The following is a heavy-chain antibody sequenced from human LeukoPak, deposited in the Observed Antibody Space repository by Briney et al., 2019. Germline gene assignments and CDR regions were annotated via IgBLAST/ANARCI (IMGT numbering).Heavy chain of an antibody. D-gene: IGHD6-19*01. CDR3: AKHSEWLILNPLYDARDL. J-gene: IGHJ3*01. Sequence: PGGSLRPSCAASGFTFRSYGLNWVRQAPGKGLEWVAVISYDGSNKYYADSVKGRFTISRDNSKNTLYLQMNSLRAGDTAVYYCAKHSEWLILNPLYDARDLWGQGTMVTVSS. V-gene: IGHV3-30*18. CDR2: ISYDGSNK. CDR1: GFTFRSYG.